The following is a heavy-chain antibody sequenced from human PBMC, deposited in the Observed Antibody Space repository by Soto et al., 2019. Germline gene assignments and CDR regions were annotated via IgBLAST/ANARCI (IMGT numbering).Heavy chain of an antibody. CDR3: AKGLSGSGAYQYFDP. J-gene: IGHJ5*02. Sequence: EVQLLESGGGLVQPGGSLRLSCAASAFAFSRSAMSWVRQTPGKGLEWVSVISGSGDRTFYADSVKGRFTISRDNSKNTLYLQMDSLRVEDAAVYYCAKGLSGSGAYQYFDPWGQGTLVTVSS. CDR2: ISGSGDRT. V-gene: IGHV3-23*01. CDR1: AFAFSRSA. D-gene: IGHD3-10*01.